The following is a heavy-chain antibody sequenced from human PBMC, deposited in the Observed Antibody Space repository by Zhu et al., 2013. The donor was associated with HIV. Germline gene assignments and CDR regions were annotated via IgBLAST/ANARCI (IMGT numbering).Heavy chain of an antibody. V-gene: IGHV1-8*02. D-gene: IGHD6-13*01. CDR1: GYTFTDDY. CDR3: ARGRSSSSLHYYGLDV. Sequence: QVQLVQSGADVKKPGASVKVSCKVSGYTFTDDYIHWVRQATGQGLEWMGWMNPNSGHSGYAQKFQGRLTMTMKTSISTVYMELSSLRSEDTAVYYCARGRSSSSLHYYGLDVWGQGTAITVSS. CDR2: MNPNSGHS. J-gene: IGHJ6*02.